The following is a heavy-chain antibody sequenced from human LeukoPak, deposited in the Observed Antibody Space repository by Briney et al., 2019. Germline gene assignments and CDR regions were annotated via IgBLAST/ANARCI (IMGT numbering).Heavy chain of an antibody. Sequence: PGGSLRLSCTASGFTFRSYEINWVRQAPGKGLEWVSYISSSSNTIYYADSVKGRFTISRDNAKNSLYLHMNSLRAEDTAGYYCTRGGYCSGGSCYGSFDIWGQGTMVTVSS. CDR1: GFTFRSYE. J-gene: IGHJ3*02. D-gene: IGHD2-15*01. V-gene: IGHV3-48*03. CDR2: ISSSSNTI. CDR3: TRGGYCSGGSCYGSFDI.